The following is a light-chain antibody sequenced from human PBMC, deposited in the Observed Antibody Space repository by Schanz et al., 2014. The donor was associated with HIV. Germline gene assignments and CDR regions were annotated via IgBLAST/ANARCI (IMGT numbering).Light chain of an antibody. CDR1: QSLVHSDGYNY. V-gene: IGKV2-28*01. Sequence: EIVMTQSPLSLSVTPGEPASISCRSSQSLVHSDGYNYLDWYLQKSGQSPQLLIYLGSHRASGVPDRFSGSGSGTYFTLKISRVEVEDVGVYYCMQCRQAPPTFGQGTRVDIK. J-gene: IGKJ1*01. CDR2: LGS. CDR3: MQCRQAPPT.